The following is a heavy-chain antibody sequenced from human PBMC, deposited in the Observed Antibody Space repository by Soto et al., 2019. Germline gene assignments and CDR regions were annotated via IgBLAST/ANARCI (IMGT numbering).Heavy chain of an antibody. CDR3: ARVQVTTFAFDI. CDR1: GFTFSSYS. D-gene: IGHD4-17*01. CDR2: ISSSSSYI. J-gene: IGHJ3*02. Sequence: EVQLVESGGGLVKPGGSLRLSCAASGFTFSSYSMNWVRQAPGKGLEWVSSISSSSSYIYYADSVKGRFTISRDNAKNSLYLQMNSLRAEDTAVYYCARVQVTTFAFDIWGQGTMVTVSS. V-gene: IGHV3-21*01.